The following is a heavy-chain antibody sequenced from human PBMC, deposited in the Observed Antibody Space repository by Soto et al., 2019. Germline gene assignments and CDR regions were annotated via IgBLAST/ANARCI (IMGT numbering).Heavy chain of an antibody. J-gene: IGHJ4*02. CDR1: GYIFTAYY. Sequence: QVQLMQSGAEVGKPGASVKVSCKAAGYIFTAYYIHWVRQAPGQGLEWLGWMNPNSGESNSAQHSQGRVIMTSDTSIGTAYMELTRRTSDDTAVYYCARDGEYSSSSGRLSYWGQGTLVTVSA. V-gene: IGHV1-2*02. D-gene: IGHD6-6*01. CDR3: ARDGEYSSSSGRLSY. CDR2: MNPNSGES.